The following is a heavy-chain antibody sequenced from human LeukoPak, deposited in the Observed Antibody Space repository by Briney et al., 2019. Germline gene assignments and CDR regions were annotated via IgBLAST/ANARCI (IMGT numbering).Heavy chain of an antibody. V-gene: IGHV3-49*03. CDR1: GFTFGDYA. Sequence: GGSLRLSCTASGFTFGDYAMSWFRQAPGKGLEWVGFIRSKAYGGTTEYGASVKGRFTISRDDSKSIAYLQMNSLKTEDTAVYYCTRDRIQLWSTSPGYWGQGTLVTVSS. J-gene: IGHJ4*02. CDR2: IRSKAYGGTT. D-gene: IGHD5-18*01. CDR3: TRDRIQLWSTSPGY.